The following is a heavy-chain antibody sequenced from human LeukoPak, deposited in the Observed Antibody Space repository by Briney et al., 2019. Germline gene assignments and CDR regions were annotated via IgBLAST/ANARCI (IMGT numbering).Heavy chain of an antibody. CDR2: ISSSSSTI. J-gene: IGHJ4*02. D-gene: IGHD3-10*01. Sequence: PGGSLRLSCAASGFTFSSYSMNWVRQAPGKGPEWVSYISSSSSTIYYADSVKGRFTISRDNAKNSLYLQMNSLRAEDTAVYYCARDPGGLVDYWGQGTLVTVSS. CDR1: GFTFSSYS. CDR3: ARDPGGLVDY. V-gene: IGHV3-48*04.